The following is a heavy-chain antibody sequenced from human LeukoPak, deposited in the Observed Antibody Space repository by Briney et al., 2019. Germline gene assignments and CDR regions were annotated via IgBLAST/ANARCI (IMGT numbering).Heavy chain of an antibody. CDR2: FDPEDGET. V-gene: IGHV1-24*01. CDR3: ATGLGALAAAAPLWY. D-gene: IGHD6-13*01. J-gene: IGHJ4*02. CDR1: GYTLTELS. Sequence: ASVKVSCKVSGYTLTELSMHWVRQAPGKGLEWMGGFDPEDGETIYAQKFQGRVTMTEDTSTDTAYMELSSLRSEDTAVYYCATGLGALAAAAPLWYWGQGTLVTVSS.